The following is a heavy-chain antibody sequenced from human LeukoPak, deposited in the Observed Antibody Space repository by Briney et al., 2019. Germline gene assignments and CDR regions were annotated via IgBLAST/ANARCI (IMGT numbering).Heavy chain of an antibody. CDR3: ARDLTFRAGKPDY. J-gene: IGHJ4*02. CDR2: IWYDGSNK. Sequence: GGSLRLSCAASGFTFSSYAMSWVRQAPGKGLEWVAVIWYDGSNKYYADSVKGRFTISRDNSKNTLYLQMNSLRAEDTAVFYCARDLTFRAGKPDYWGQGTLVIVSS. V-gene: IGHV3-33*08. CDR1: GFTFSSYA. D-gene: IGHD3-10*01.